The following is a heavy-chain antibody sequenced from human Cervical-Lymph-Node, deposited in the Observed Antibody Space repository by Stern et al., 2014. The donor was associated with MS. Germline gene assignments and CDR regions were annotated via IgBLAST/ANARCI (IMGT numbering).Heavy chain of an antibody. D-gene: IGHD2-15*01. CDR3: ARGGVAATHNDY. Sequence: QVQLQESGPGLVKPSETLSLTCTVSGGSISSYYWSWIRQPPGKGLEWIGYIYYSGSTNYNSSLKSRVTISVDTAKNQFSLRLSSVTAADTAVYYCARGGVAATHNDYWGQGTLVTVSS. J-gene: IGHJ4*02. CDR1: GGSISSYY. CDR2: IYYSGST. V-gene: IGHV4-59*01.